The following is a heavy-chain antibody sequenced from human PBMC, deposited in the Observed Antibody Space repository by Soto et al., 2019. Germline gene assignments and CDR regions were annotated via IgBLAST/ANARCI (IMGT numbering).Heavy chain of an antibody. J-gene: IGHJ4*02. Sequence: PGGSLRLSCAASGFSFSSYGMNWVRQAPGKGLEWVSYISSSSSSMSYADSVKGRFTISRDNAQNSLYLHMNSLRAEDTAVYYCARGGAARPDYWGQGALVTVSS. CDR1: GFSFSSYG. CDR3: ARGGAARPDY. D-gene: IGHD6-6*01. CDR2: ISSSSSSM. V-gene: IGHV3-48*01.